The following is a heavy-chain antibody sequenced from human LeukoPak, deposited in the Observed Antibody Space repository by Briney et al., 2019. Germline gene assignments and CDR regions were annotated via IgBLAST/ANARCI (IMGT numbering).Heavy chain of an antibody. Sequence: GESLKISCQGSGYSFADYWIGWVRQMPGKGLEWMGLIYPGDSNTKYSPSFQGQVTISVDKSISTAYLQWNSLKASDTAMYYCVRRQANFRWSLFDNWGQGTLVTVSS. CDR1: GYSFADYW. CDR3: VRRQANFRWSLFDN. CDR2: IYPGDSNT. D-gene: IGHD4/OR15-4a*01. V-gene: IGHV5-51*01. J-gene: IGHJ4*02.